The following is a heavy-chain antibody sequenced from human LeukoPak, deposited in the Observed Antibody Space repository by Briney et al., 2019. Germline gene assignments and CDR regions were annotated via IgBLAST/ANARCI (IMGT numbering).Heavy chain of an antibody. Sequence: GGSLRLSCAASGFTFSSYWMSWVRQAPGKGLEWVANIKQDGSEKCYVDSVKGRFTISRDNAKNSLYLQMNSLRAEDTAVYYCARGGSFWSDYYYFEYWGQGTLVTVSS. D-gene: IGHD3-3*01. J-gene: IGHJ4*02. CDR1: GFTFSSYW. CDR3: ARGGSFWSDYYYFEY. V-gene: IGHV3-7*01. CDR2: IKQDGSEK.